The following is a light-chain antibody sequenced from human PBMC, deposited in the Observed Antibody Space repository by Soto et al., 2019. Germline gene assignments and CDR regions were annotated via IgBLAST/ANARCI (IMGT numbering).Light chain of an antibody. CDR1: QSISSY. J-gene: IGKJ5*01. Sequence: DIQMTQSPSSLSASVGDRVTITCRASQSISSYLNWYQQKPGKAPKLLIYAASSLQSGVPSRFSGSGSATDFTLTISSLQPEDFATYYCQQTYSTPSITFGQGTRLEIQ. CDR2: AAS. CDR3: QQTYSTPSIT. V-gene: IGKV1-39*01.